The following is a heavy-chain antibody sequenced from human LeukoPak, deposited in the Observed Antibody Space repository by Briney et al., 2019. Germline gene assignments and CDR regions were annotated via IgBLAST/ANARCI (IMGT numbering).Heavy chain of an antibody. CDR3: ASTYYGSRSADY. J-gene: IGHJ4*02. CDR2: IYTSGST. D-gene: IGHD3-10*01. CDR1: GGSISSGSYY. Sequence: SETLSLTCTVSGGSISSGSYYWSWIRQPAGKRLEWIGRIYTSGSTNYNPSLKSRVTISVDTSKNQFSLKLSSVTAADTAVYYCASTYYGSRSADYWGQGTLVTVSS. V-gene: IGHV4-61*02.